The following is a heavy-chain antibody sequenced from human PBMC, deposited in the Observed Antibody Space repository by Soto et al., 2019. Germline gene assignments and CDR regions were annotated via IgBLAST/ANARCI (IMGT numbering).Heavy chain of an antibody. CDR1: GFTFRNNG. CDR2: IWYDGSEK. CDR3: SRWGWGKITDY. V-gene: IGHV3-33*01. D-gene: IGHD3-16*01. J-gene: IGHJ4*02. Sequence: QVQLVQSGGGVVQPGTSLRLSCEASGFTFRNNGMHWVRQAPGKGLEWVAVIWYDGSEKYYADSVKGRFTISRDNSKNTLHLQMNSLRVDDKAVYYFSRWGWGKITDYWGQGTLVSVS.